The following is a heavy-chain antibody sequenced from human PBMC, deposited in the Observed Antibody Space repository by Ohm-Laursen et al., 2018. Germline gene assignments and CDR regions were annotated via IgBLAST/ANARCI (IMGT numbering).Heavy chain of an antibody. V-gene: IGHV3-23*01. CDR3: AKGRKWELPLDY. CDR2: TSNSGGNT. Sequence: GSLRLSCTASGFTFSSFAMSWVRQAPGKGLEWVSSTSNSGGNTYYADSVKGRFTISRDNSKNTLYLQMNSLRAEDTAVYYCAKGRKWELPLDYWGQGTLVTVSS. J-gene: IGHJ4*02. D-gene: IGHD1-26*01. CDR1: GFTFSSFA.